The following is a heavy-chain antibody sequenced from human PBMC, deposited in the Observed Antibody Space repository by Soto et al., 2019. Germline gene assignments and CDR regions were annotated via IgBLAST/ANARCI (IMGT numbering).Heavy chain of an antibody. CDR2: ISAYNGNT. V-gene: IGHV1-18*01. J-gene: IGHJ4*02. CDR1: GYTFTSYG. Sequence: QVQLVQSGAEVKKPGASVKVSCKASGYTFTSYGISWVRQAPGQGLEWMGWISAYNGNTNYAQKLQGRVTMITDTSKSTAYMELRILRSDDTAVYYCARGIYGSGSYFISNCGQGTLVTVSS. CDR3: ARGIYGSGSYFISN. D-gene: IGHD3-10*01.